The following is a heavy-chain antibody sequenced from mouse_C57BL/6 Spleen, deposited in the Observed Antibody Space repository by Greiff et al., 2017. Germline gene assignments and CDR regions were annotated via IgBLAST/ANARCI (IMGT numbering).Heavy chain of an antibody. J-gene: IGHJ2*01. D-gene: IGHD2-4*01. Sequence: QVHVKQSGAELVKPGASVKMSCKASGYTFTSYWITWVKQRPGQGLEWIGDIYPGSGSTNYNEKFKSKATLTVDTSSSTAYMQLSSLTSEDSAVYYCARHYYDYFDYWGQGTTLTVSS. CDR1: GYTFTSYW. CDR2: IYPGSGST. CDR3: ARHYYDYFDY. V-gene: IGHV1-55*01.